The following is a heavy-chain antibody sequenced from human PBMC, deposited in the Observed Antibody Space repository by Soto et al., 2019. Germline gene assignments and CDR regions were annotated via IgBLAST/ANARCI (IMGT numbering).Heavy chain of an antibody. CDR2: ISGSGART. D-gene: IGHD2-15*01. CDR3: ANDCLGGGPCQPLWDYYGMEV. J-gene: IGHJ6*02. V-gene: IGHV3-23*01. CDR1: GFSFSKYA. Sequence: EAQLLESGGGLVQPGGSLRLSCVASGFSFSKYAMSWVRQAPGKGLEWISGISGSGARTFYADSVKGRFTISRDNFKNTPFMETNSLRDDDTAVYDCANDCLGGGPCQPLWDYYGMEVWGQGTTVTVSS.